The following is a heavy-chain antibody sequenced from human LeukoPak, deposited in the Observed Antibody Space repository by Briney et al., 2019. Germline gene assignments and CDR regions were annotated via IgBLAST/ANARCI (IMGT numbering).Heavy chain of an antibody. D-gene: IGHD3-22*01. Sequence: SETLSLTCAVYGGSFSGYYWIWIRQPPGKGLEWIGEINHSGSTNYNPSLKSRVTISVDPSKNQFSLKLSSVTAADTAVYYCARHERRYYYDSSGYVDYWGQGTLVTVSS. CDR2: INHSGST. V-gene: IGHV4-34*01. CDR3: ARHERRYYYDSSGYVDY. CDR1: GGSFSGYY. J-gene: IGHJ4*02.